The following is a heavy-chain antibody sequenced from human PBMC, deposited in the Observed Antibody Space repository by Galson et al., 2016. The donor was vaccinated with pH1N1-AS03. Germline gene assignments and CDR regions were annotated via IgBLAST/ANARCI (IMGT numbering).Heavy chain of an antibody. V-gene: IGHV3-30*01. Sequence: LRLSCAASGFIFRTYAMHWVRQAPGKGLEWVAVISYDESNIAYDGSKIFYADSVKGRFTISRDNSKNTLYLQMNSLRDEDTAVYYCAKARHPTLTAVYFDYWGQGTLVTVSS. J-gene: IGHJ4*02. D-gene: IGHD4-17*01. CDR2: ISYDESNIAYDGSKI. CDR1: GFIFRTYA. CDR3: AKARHPTLTAVYFDY.